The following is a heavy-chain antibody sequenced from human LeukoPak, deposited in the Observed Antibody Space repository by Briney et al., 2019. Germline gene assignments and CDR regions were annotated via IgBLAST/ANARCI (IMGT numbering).Heavy chain of an antibody. CDR2: INHSGST. CDR1: GFPFSSYW. V-gene: IGHV4-34*01. D-gene: IGHD5-18*01. Sequence: PGGSLRLSCVASGFPFSSYWMTWVRQPSGKGLEWIGEINHSGSTNYNPSLKSRVTISVDTSKNQFSLKLSSVTAADTAVYYCARPRSGYSYGYRYWGQGTLVTVSS. CDR3: ARPRSGYSYGYRY. J-gene: IGHJ4*02.